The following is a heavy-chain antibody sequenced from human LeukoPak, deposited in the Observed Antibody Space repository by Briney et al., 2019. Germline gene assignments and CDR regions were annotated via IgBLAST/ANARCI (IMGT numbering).Heavy chain of an antibody. CDR3: ARGSTFTGFDF. V-gene: IGHV4-4*07. CDR1: GGSVRDNY. J-gene: IGHJ4*02. D-gene: IGHD1-14*01. Sequence: PSETLSLTCTVSGGSVRDNYWSWIRQPPGKELEWIGRVYTGGCPNYNSSLKSRVALSLGTSRNQFSMNLTSVTAADTAVYFCARGSTFTGFDFWGQGALVTVSS. CDR2: VYTGGCP.